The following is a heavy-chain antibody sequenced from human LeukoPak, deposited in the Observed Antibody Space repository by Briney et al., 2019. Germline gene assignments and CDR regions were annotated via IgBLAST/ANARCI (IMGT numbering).Heavy chain of an antibody. V-gene: IGHV4-59*01. J-gene: IGHJ4*02. CDR3: ARGESSGWSLFDY. CDR1: GGSISSYY. D-gene: IGHD6-19*01. Sequence: TSETLSLTCTVSGGSISSYYWSWIRQPPGKGLEWIGYIYYSGSTNYNPSLKSRVTISVDTSKNQFSLKLSSVTAADTAVCYCARGESSGWSLFDYWGQGTLVTVSS. CDR2: IYYSGST.